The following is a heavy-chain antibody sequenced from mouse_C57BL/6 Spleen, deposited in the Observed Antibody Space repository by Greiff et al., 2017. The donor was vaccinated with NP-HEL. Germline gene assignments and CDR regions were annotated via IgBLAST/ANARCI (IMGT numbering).Heavy chain of an antibody. V-gene: IGHV5-9-1*02. CDR2: ISSGGDYI. D-gene: IGHD2-1*01. CDR1: GFTFSSYA. J-gene: IGHJ4*01. CDR3: TRGGIYYGNYHYAMDY. Sequence: EVQLVESGEGLVKPGGSLKLSCAASGFTFSSYAMSWVRQTPEKRLEWVAYISSGGDYIYYADTVKGRFTISRDNARNTLYLHMSSLKSEDTAMYYCTRGGIYYGNYHYAMDYWGQGTSVTVSS.